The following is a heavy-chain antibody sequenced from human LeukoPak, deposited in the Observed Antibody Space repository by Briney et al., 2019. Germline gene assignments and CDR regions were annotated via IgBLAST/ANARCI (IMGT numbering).Heavy chain of an antibody. Sequence: SETLSLTCTVSGGSISSYYWSWIRQPPGKGLEWIGYIYYSGSTNYNPSLKSRVTISVDTSKNQFSLKLSSVTAADAVVYYCARHRRDAFDIWGQGTMVTVSS. V-gene: IGHV4-59*08. CDR1: GGSISSYY. CDR3: ARHRRDAFDI. CDR2: IYYSGST. J-gene: IGHJ3*02.